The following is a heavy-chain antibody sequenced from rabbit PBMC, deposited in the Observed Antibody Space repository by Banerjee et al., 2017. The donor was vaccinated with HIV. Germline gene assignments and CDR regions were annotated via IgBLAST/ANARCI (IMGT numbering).Heavy chain of an antibody. Sequence: QEHLEESGGDLVKPEGSLTLTCTASGFSFSNNYWLCWVRQAPGKGLEWIACIGAGSNSAYYATWAKGRFTISKTSSTTVTLQMTSLTAADTATYFCARGYGGNSDYSHFNLWGQGTLVTVS. CDR3: ARGYGGNSDYSHFNL. CDR1: GFSFSNNYW. V-gene: IGHV1S45*01. D-gene: IGHD8-1*01. CDR2: IGAGSNSA. J-gene: IGHJ4*01.